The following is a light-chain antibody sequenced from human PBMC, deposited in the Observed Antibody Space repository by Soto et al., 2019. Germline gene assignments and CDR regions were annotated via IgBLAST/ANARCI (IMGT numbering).Light chain of an antibody. J-gene: IGLJ2*01. CDR2: SDN. CDR3: TTWDDSLNAVV. CDR1: RANIGSYT. V-gene: IGLV1-44*01. Sequence: QSVVTQPPSASGTPGQRVPISCSGSRANIGSYTVTWYRHLPGTAPKLLIYSDNQRPSGVPDRFSGARSGTSASLAISGLQAEDEADYYCTTWDDSLNAVVFGGGTKLTVL.